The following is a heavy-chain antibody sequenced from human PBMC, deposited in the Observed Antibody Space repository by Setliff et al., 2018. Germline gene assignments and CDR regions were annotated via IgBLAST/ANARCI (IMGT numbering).Heavy chain of an antibody. J-gene: IGHJ4*02. CDR2: ISGYNGNT. V-gene: IGHV1-18*01. CDR1: GYTFISYG. Sequence: ASVKVSCKTSGYTFISYGISRVRQAPGQGLEWMGWISGYNGNTDYAQNFQGRVTMTTDTSTSTAYMELRSLRSDDTAVYYCARVPRLEWLLPTFDSWGQGTLVTVSS. D-gene: IGHD3-3*01. CDR3: ARVPRLEWLLPTFDS.